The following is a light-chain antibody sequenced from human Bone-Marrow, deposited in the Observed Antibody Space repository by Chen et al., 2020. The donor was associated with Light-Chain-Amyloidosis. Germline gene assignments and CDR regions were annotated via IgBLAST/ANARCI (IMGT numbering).Light chain of an antibody. J-gene: IGLJ3*02. V-gene: IGLV3-21*02. Sequence: SYVLTQPSSVSVAPGHTATIACGGNNIGSTIGHWYQQTPGPAPLLVVYDDSDRPSGIPERLSGSNSGNTATLTISRVEAGDEADYYCQVWDRSSDRPVFGGGTKLTVL. CDR2: DDS. CDR3: QVWDRSSDRPV. CDR1: NIGSTI.